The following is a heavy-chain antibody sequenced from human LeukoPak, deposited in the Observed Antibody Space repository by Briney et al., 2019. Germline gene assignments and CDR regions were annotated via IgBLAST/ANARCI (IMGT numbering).Heavy chain of an antibody. Sequence: ASVKVSCKASGYTFTSYYMHWVRQAPGQGLEWMGIINPSGGSTNYAQKFQGRVTITADESTSTAYMELSSLRSEDTAVYYCATVMRSGYWFFDYWGQGTLVTVSS. J-gene: IGHJ4*02. D-gene: IGHD3-22*01. CDR2: INPSGGST. V-gene: IGHV1-46*01. CDR3: ATVMRSGYWFFDY. CDR1: GYTFTSYY.